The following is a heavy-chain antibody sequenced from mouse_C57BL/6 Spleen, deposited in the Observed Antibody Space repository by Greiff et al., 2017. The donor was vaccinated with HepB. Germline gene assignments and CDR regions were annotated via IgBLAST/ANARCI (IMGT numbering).Heavy chain of an antibody. CDR3: ARWDTTVVAEGFAY. CDR2: IHPNSGST. D-gene: IGHD1-1*01. Sequence: QVQLQQPGAELVKPGASVKLSCKASGYTFTSYWMHWVKQRPGQGLEWIGMIHPNSGSTNYNEKFKSKATLTVDKSSSTAYMQLSSLTSEDSAVYYCARWDTTVVAEGFAYWGQGTLVTVSA. CDR1: GYTFTSYW. J-gene: IGHJ3*01. V-gene: IGHV1-64*01.